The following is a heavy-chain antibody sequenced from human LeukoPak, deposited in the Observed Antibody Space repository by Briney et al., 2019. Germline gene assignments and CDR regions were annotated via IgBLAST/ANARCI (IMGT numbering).Heavy chain of an antibody. CDR3: AKSWRIAAAGTLFDY. Sequence: GRSLRLSCAASGFTFDDYAMHWVRQAPGKGLEWVSGISWNSGSIGYADSVKGRFTISRDNAKNSLYLQMNSLRAEDTALYYCAKSWRIAAAGTLFDYWGQGTLVTVSS. D-gene: IGHD6-13*01. CDR1: GFTFDDYA. V-gene: IGHV3-9*01. CDR2: ISWNSGSI. J-gene: IGHJ4*02.